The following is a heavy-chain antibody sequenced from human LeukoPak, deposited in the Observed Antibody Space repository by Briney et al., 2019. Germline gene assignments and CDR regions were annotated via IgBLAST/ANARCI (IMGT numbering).Heavy chain of an antibody. CDR3: ARSGYCSGGSCSIFDY. CDR1: GYTFTGYY. CDR2: INPNSGGT. J-gene: IGHJ4*02. V-gene: IGHV1-2*02. D-gene: IGHD2-15*01. Sequence: ASVKVSCKASGYTFTGYYMHWVRQAPGQGLEWMGWINPNSGGTNYAQKFQGRVTMTRDTSISTAYMELSRLRSDDTAVYYCARSGYCSGGSCSIFDYGGQGTLVTVSS.